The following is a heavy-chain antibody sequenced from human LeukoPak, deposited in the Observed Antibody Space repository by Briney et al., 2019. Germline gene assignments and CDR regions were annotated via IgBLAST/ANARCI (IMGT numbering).Heavy chain of an antibody. CDR2: ISSSGSTI. V-gene: IGHV3-48*03. J-gene: IGHJ4*02. D-gene: IGHD1-7*01. CDR3: ARELRTQGFDY. Sequence: PGGSLRLSCAASGFTFSSYEMNWVRQAPGKGLEWVSYISSSGSTIYYADSVKGRFTISRDNAKNSLYLQMNSLRAEDTAVYYCARELRTQGFDYWGQGTLVTVSS. CDR1: GFTFSSYE.